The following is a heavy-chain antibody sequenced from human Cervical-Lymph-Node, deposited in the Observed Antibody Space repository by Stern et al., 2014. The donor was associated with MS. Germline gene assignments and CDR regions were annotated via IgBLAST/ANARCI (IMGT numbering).Heavy chain of an antibody. CDR3: ATLAYGPDY. J-gene: IGHJ4*02. D-gene: IGHD3-16*01. CDR1: GFTFNLYW. Sequence: EVQLLESGGGLVQPGGSLRLSCAASGFTFNLYWMHWVRQAPGKGLVWVAGIDADGTNTYYADSVQGRFTISRDNARSTLYLQMNSLRVDDTAVYYCATLAYGPDYWGQGTLVTVSS. V-gene: IGHV3-74*02. CDR2: IDADGTNT.